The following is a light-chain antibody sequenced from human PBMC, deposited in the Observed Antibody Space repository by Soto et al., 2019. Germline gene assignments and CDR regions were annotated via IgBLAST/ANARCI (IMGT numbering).Light chain of an antibody. Sequence: QSVLTQPPSASGTPGQRVTISCSGSSSNIGSKYVYWYQQLQGTAPKLLMYRNNQRPSGVPDRFSGSKSGTSASLAISGLRSEDEADYYCAAWDAGVSGPAFGGGTKVTVL. CDR3: AAWDAGVSGPA. V-gene: IGLV1-47*01. CDR1: SSNIGSKY. CDR2: RNN. J-gene: IGLJ2*01.